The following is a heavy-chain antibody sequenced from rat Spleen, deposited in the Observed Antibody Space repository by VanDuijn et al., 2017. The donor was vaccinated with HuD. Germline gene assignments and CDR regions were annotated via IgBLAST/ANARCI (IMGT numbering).Heavy chain of an antibody. CDR1: GFTFNYYW. CDR2: ITNASGGT. D-gene: IGHD1-4*01. Sequence: EVQLVESGGGLVQPGRSLKLSCVASGFTFNYYWMTWIRQAPGKGLEWVASITNASGGTHYPDSVKGRFTISRDIAKTTLYLQMNSLRSEDTATYYCTRATRVYWYFDFWGPGTMVTVSS. J-gene: IGHJ1*01. CDR3: TRATRVYWYFDF. V-gene: IGHV5-31*01.